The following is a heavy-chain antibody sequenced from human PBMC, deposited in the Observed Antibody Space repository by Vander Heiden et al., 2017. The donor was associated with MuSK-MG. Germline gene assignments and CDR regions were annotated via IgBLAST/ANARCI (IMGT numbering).Heavy chain of an antibody. CDR3: ARGITMVQAQGKTDAFDI. D-gene: IGHD3-10*01. CDR1: GFTFSSYA. V-gene: IGHV3-30-3*01. CDR2: ISYDGSNK. J-gene: IGHJ3*02. Sequence: QVQLVESGGGVVQPGRSLRLSCAASGFTFSSYAMHWVRQAPGKGLEWVAVISYDGSNKYYADSVKGRVTISRDNSKNTLYRQMNSLRAEETAVYYCARGITMVQAQGKTDAFDIWGQGTMVTVYS.